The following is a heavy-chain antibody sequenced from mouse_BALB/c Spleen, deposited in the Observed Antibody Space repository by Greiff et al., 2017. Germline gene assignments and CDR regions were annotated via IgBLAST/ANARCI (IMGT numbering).Heavy chain of an antibody. D-gene: IGHD1-1*01. Sequence: VQLQQSGSVLVRPGASVKLSCKASGYTFTSSWMHWAKQRPGQGLEWIGEIHPNSGNTNYNEKFKGKATLTVDTSSSTAYVDLSSLTSEDSAVYDCARDYGSSYGAMDYWGQGTSVTVSS. CDR3: ARDYGSSYGAMDY. CDR1: GYTFTSSW. CDR2: IHPNSGNT. V-gene: IGHV1S130*01. J-gene: IGHJ4*01.